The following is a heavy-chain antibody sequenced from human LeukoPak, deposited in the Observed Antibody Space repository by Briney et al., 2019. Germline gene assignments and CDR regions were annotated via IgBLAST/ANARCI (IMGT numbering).Heavy chain of an antibody. CDR3: ARQRRLSSSWRAHLDP. D-gene: IGHD6-13*01. CDR2: INHSEST. V-gene: IGHV4-34*01. CDR1: GGSFSGYY. J-gene: IGHJ5*02. Sequence: SETLSLTCAVYGGSFSGYYWSWIRQPPGKGLEWIGEINHSESTNYNPSLKSRVTIPVDTSKNQFSLKLSSVTAADTAVYYCARQRRLSSSWRAHLDPWGQGTLVTVSS.